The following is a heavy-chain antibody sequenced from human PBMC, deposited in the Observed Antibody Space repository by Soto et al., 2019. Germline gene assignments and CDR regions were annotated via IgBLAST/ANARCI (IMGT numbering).Heavy chain of an antibody. J-gene: IGHJ4*02. CDR3: AKDLIPYSSSSYFDY. V-gene: IGHV3-30*18. CDR1: GFTFSSYG. D-gene: IGHD6-6*01. Sequence: PGGSLRLSCAASGFTFSSYGMHWVRQAPCKGLEWVAVISYDGSNKYYADSVKGRFTISRDNSKNTLYLQMNSLRAEDTAVYYCAKDLIPYSSSSYFDYWGQGTLVTVSS. CDR2: ISYDGSNK.